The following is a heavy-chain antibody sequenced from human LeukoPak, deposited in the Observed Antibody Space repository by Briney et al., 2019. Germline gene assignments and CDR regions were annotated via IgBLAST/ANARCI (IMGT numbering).Heavy chain of an antibody. CDR3: ARYGDTAMGRLDY. Sequence: SETLSLTCAVSGGSISSSNWWGWVRQPPGKGLEWIGEIYHSGSTNYNPSLKSRVTISVDKSKNQFSLKLSSVTAADTAVYYCARYGDTAMGRLDYWGQGTLVTVSS. J-gene: IGHJ4*02. D-gene: IGHD5-18*01. CDR2: IYHSGST. V-gene: IGHV4-4*02. CDR1: GGSISSSNW.